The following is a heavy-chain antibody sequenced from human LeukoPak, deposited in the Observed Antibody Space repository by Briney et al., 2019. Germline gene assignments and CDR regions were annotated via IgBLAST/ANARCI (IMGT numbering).Heavy chain of an antibody. Sequence: ASVKVSCKASGYTFTDYYIHWVRQAPGQGLEWMGWINPAGGGTNYAQNFQGRVTMTSDTSISTAYMELSRLRSDDTAVYYCARDPYYYDSSGYWSYWGQGTLVTVSS. D-gene: IGHD3-22*01. CDR2: INPAGGGT. V-gene: IGHV1-2*02. J-gene: IGHJ4*02. CDR1: GYTFTDYY. CDR3: ARDPYYYDSSGYWSY.